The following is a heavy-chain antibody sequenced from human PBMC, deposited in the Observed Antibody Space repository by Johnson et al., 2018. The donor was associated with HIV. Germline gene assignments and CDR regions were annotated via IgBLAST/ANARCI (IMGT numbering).Heavy chain of an antibody. CDR1: GFTFDDYA. CDR2: ISWNSGSI. J-gene: IGHJ3*02. V-gene: IGHV3-9*01. Sequence: VQLVESGGGLVQPGRSLRLSCAASGFTFDDYAIHWVRQAPGKGLEWVSGISWNSGSIGYADSVKGRFTISRDNAKNTLYLQMSSLRAEDTALYYCVRVGKYCGGDCYSGVDAYDSWGQGTVVIVSS. CDR3: VRVGKYCGGDCYSGVDAYDS. D-gene: IGHD2-21*02.